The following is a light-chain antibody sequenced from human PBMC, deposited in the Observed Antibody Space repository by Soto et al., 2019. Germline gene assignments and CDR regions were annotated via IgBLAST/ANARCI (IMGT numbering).Light chain of an antibody. CDR3: QQYGSSIT. V-gene: IGKV3-20*01. CDR2: GTS. J-gene: IGKJ5*01. Sequence: EIVLTQSPGTLSLSPGERVTLPCRASQSVKSSYLAWYQHKPGQAPRLLIYGTSSRATGNPDRFSGSGSGTDFTLTISRLEPEDFAVYYCQQYGSSITFGQGTRLEI. CDR1: QSVKSSY.